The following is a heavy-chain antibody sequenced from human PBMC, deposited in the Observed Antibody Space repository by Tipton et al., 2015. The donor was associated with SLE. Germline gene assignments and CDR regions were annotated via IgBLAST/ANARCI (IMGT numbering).Heavy chain of an antibody. V-gene: IGHV1-46*01. Sequence: QSGPEVKKTGASVKVSCKESGYTFTRYYMHWVRQAPGQGIEWMGIINPSGGSTSYAQKFKGRVTMTRDTSTSTVYMELSSLRSEDAAVYYCAREERRLGYWGQGTLVTFSS. J-gene: IGHJ4*02. CDR1: GYTFTRYY. CDR3: AREERRLGY. CDR2: INPSGGST.